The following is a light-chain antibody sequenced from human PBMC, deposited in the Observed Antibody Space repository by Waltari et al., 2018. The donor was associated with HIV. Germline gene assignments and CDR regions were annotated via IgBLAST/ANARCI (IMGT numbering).Light chain of an antibody. V-gene: IGKV4-1*01. CDR1: QSLLYRSTNKSY. J-gene: IGKJ4*01. Sequence: DIVMTQSPDSLAVSLGERATIHCKSSQSLLYRSTNKSYLAWYQQKPGQPPKWRIYWASTRESGVPERFSGSGSGTDFTLTISSLQAEDVAVYYCQQYYSTPLTFGGGTKVEIK. CDR3: QQYYSTPLT. CDR2: WAS.